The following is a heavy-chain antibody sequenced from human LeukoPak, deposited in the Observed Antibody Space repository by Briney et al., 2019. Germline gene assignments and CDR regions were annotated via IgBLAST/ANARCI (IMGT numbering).Heavy chain of an antibody. Sequence: GASVKVSCKASGYTXTGYYMHWVRQAPGQGLEYMGWINPNSGGTNYAQKFQDRVTMTGDTSISTAYMELSRLKSDDTAVYYCARDSGSYFHDAFDIWGQGTMVTVSS. CDR3: ARDSGSYFHDAFDI. J-gene: IGHJ3*02. V-gene: IGHV1-2*02. CDR2: INPNSGGT. D-gene: IGHD1-26*01. CDR1: GYTXTGYY.